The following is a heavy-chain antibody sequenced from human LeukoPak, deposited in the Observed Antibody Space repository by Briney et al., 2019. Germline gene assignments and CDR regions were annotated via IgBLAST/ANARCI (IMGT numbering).Heavy chain of an antibody. CDR3: ARHHLRANTASA. Sequence: GGSLRLSCAASGFTFSSYSMNWVRQAPGKGLEWVSSISSSSSYIYYADSVKGRFTISRDNAKNSLYLQMNSLRAEDTAVYYCARHHLRANTASAWGQGTLVTVSS. D-gene: IGHD5-18*01. CDR2: ISSSSSYI. V-gene: IGHV3-21*01. CDR1: GFTFSSYS. J-gene: IGHJ5*02.